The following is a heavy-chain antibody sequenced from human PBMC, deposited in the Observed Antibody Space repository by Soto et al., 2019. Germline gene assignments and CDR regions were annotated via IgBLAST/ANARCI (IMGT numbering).Heavy chain of an antibody. D-gene: IGHD2-2*01. CDR1: GFTFSSYA. V-gene: IGHV3-30-3*01. Sequence: QVQLVESGGGVVQPGRSLRLSCAASGFTFSSYAMHWVRQAPGKGLEWVAVISYDGSNKYYADSVKGRFTISRDNSKNTLYLQMNSLRAEDTAVYYCVLAPVPAAPLTWGQGTLVTVSS. CDR2: ISYDGSNK. J-gene: IGHJ5*02. CDR3: VLAPVPAAPLT.